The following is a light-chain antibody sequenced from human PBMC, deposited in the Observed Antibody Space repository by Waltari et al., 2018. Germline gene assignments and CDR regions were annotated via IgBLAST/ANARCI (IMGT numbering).Light chain of an antibody. Sequence: EVVLTQSPDTLSWSPGERATLSCRASQTIVSNFLAWYQQKPGQAPSLVISGTSTRATGIPDRFGGSVSGTDFTLTISRLEPEDFAVYYCQQYGNSPVTFGQGTKVEIK. CDR3: QQYGNSPVT. V-gene: IGKV3-20*01. CDR2: GTS. J-gene: IGKJ1*01. CDR1: QTIVSNF.